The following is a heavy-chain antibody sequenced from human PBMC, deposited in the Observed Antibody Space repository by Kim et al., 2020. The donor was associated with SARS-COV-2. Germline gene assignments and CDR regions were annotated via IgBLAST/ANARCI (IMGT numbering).Heavy chain of an antibody. CDR3: ARDADYGDYGAYGMDV. J-gene: IGHJ6*02. CDR2: INPNSCGT. Sequence: ASVKVSCKASGYTFTGYYMHWVRQAPGQGLEWMGWINPNSCGTNYAQKFQGRVTMTRDTSISTAYMELSRLRSDDTAVYYCARDADYGDYGAYGMDVWGQGTTVTVSS. V-gene: IGHV1-2*02. CDR1: GYTFTGYY. D-gene: IGHD4-17*01.